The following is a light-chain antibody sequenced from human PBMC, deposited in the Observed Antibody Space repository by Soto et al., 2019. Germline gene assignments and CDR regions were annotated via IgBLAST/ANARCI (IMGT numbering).Light chain of an antibody. CDR2: PAS. CDR3: QHLRTYPFS. J-gene: IGKJ2*03. Sequence: DIQLTQSPSFLSASVGDRVTVSSRASQDISTSLAWFQQKAGKVPQLLVYPASTLQDGVPSRFSGSGSGTYFTLTINNLQAEDFATYYCQHLRTYPFSFGQGTK. CDR1: QDISTS. V-gene: IGKV1-9*01.